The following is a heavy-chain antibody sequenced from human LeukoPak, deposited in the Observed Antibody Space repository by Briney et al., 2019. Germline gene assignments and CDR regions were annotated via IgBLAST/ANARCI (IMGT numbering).Heavy chain of an antibody. D-gene: IGHD6-19*01. Sequence: GRSLRLSCAASGFTFSSYAMHWVRQAPGKGLEGVPVMSHDGSNKYYGDSVKGRFTISRDNSKNTLYLQMNSQRAEDTAVYYCAKLDSSGWSRPFDYWGRGTLVTVSS. CDR3: AKLDSSGWSRPFDY. CDR1: GFTFSSYA. CDR2: MSHDGSNK. V-gene: IGHV3-30*18. J-gene: IGHJ4*02.